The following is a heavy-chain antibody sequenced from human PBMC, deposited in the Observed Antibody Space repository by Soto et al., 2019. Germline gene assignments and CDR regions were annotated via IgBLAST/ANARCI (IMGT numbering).Heavy chain of an antibody. D-gene: IGHD2-21*02. CDR3: VSTLASCRGDLYND. Sequence: PSETLSLTCTVSGGSISSYYWSWIRQPPGKGLEWIGYIYYSGSTNYNPSLKSRVTISVDTSKNQFSLKLSSVTAADTAVYYCVSTLASCRGDLYNDWGQGTLVTVSS. CDR1: GGSISSYY. J-gene: IGHJ4*02. CDR2: IYYSGST. V-gene: IGHV4-59*01.